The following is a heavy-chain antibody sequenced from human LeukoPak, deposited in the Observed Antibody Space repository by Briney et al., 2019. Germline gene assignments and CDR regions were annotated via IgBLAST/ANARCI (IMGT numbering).Heavy chain of an antibody. CDR2: IYHSGST. CDR3: AAQRAGFSYGYNLDY. D-gene: IGHD5-18*01. Sequence: SQTLSLTCTVSGGSIISSGYYWRWIRQPPGRGLECIGYIYHSGSTNYNPSLQSRVTISVDRSKNQFSLKLTSVTAADTAVYYCAAQRAGFSYGYNLDYWGQGTLVTVSS. J-gene: IGHJ4*02. CDR1: GGSIISSGYY. V-gene: IGHV4-30-2*01.